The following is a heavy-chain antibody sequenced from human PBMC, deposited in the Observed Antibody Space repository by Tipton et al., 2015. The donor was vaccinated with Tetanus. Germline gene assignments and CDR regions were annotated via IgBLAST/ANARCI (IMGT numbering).Heavy chain of an antibody. CDR3: ASLTVGAANRGFDI. CDR2: IKQDGSEK. D-gene: IGHD1-26*01. V-gene: IGHV3-7*01. J-gene: IGHJ3*02. Sequence: SLRLSCAASGFTFSSYWMSWVRQAPGKGLEWVANIKQDGSEKYYVDSVKGRFTISRDNAKNSLYLRMNSLRAEDTAVYYCASLTVGAANRGFDIWGQGTMVTVSS. CDR1: GFTFSSYW.